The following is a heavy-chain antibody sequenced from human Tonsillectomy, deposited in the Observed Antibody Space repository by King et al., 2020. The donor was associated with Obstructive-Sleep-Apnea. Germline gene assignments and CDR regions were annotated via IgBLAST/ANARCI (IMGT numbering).Heavy chain of an antibody. Sequence: QLQESGPGLVKPSETLSLTCTVSGGSISSYYWSWIRPPPGKGLEWIGYIYYSGSTNYNPSLKSRVTISVDTSKNQFSLKLSSVTAADTAVYYCAREGAQYKLVGATKGLKGAFDIWGQGTMVTVSS. D-gene: IGHD1-26*01. V-gene: IGHV4-59*01. J-gene: IGHJ3*02. CDR1: GGSISSYY. CDR2: IYYSGST. CDR3: AREGAQYKLVGATKGLKGAFDI.